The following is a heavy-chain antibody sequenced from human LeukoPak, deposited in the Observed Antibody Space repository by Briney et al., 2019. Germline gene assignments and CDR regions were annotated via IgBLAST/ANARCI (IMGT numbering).Heavy chain of an antibody. D-gene: IGHD3-22*01. J-gene: IGHJ4*02. CDR3: ARPVADTMIVSDC. Sequence: GEPLKISCKGSGYSFTSYWIGWVRQMPGKGLEWMGIIYPGDSDTRYSPSFQGQVTISADKSISTAYLQWSSLKASDTAMYYCARPVADTMIVSDCWGQGTLVTVSS. V-gene: IGHV5-51*01. CDR1: GYSFTSYW. CDR2: IYPGDSDT.